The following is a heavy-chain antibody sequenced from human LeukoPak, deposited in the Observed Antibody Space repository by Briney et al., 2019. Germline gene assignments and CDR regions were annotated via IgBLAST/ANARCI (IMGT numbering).Heavy chain of an antibody. J-gene: IGHJ4*02. CDR2: INSNSGAT. V-gene: IGHV1-2*02. CDR1: GYTFTDYY. D-gene: IGHD1-26*01. CDR3: ARGRDRGASTPFDY. Sequence: GASVKVSCKASGYTFTDYYMHWVRQAPGQGPEWMGWINSNSGATNYVQKFQGRVTMTRETSISTVYMELSSLRSDDTAVYYCARGRDRGASTPFDYWGQGTLVTVSS.